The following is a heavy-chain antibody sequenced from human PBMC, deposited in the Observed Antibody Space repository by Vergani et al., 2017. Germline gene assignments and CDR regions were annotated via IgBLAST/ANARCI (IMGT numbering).Heavy chain of an antibody. CDR1: GYTFTKFG. CDR3: ARGGGQTALDL. V-gene: IGHV1-18*01. J-gene: IGHJ4*02. D-gene: IGHD5-18*01. CDR2: ISAYNANT. Sequence: QVQLVQSGAEVKKPGASVKVSCKASGYTFTKFGITWVRQAPGQGLQWMGWISAYNANTNFAQKLQGRVFMTTDTSTRTAYMELRSQRSDDTAVYYCARGGGQTALDLWGQGTLVTVSS.